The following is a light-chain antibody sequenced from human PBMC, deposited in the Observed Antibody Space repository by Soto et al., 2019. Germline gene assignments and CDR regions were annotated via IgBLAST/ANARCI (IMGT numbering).Light chain of an antibody. CDR2: GAS. Sequence: EIVLTQSPGTLSLSPGERATLSCRASQSVRSSYLAWYQQKPGQAPRLLIYGASSRATGIPDRLSGSGSGTDFTLAISRLEPEDFAVYYCQENGSTPPITFGQGTRLEIK. CDR3: QENGSTPPIT. V-gene: IGKV3-20*01. CDR1: QSVRSSY. J-gene: IGKJ5*01.